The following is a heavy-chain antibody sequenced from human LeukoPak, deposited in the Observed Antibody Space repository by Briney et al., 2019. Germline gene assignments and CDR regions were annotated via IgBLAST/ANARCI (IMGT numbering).Heavy chain of an antibody. D-gene: IGHD5-24*01. J-gene: IGHJ5*02. CDR2: MNPNSGNT. V-gene: IGHV1-8*01. CDR3: ARDNSVRDEAWWFNP. CDR1: GYTFTSYD. Sequence: ASVKVSCKASGYTFTSYDINWVRQATGQGLEWMGWMNPNSGNTGYAQKFQGRVTMTRNTSISTDYLELSSLRSEDTAVYYCARDNSVRDEAWWFNPWGQGTLVIVSS.